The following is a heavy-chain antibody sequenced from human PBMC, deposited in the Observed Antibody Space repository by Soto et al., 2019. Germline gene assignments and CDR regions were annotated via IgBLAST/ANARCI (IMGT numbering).Heavy chain of an antibody. J-gene: IGHJ4*02. D-gene: IGHD1-26*01. Sequence: GGSLRLSCAASGFTFSSYSMNWVRQAPGKGLEWVSSISSSSSYIYYADSVKGRFSIARDNAKNSLYLQMNRLRAEDTVVYYCARDRDGGATSYYFDYWGQGTPVTVSS. CDR2: ISSSSSYI. V-gene: IGHV3-21*01. CDR3: ARDRDGGATSYYFDY. CDR1: GFTFSSYS.